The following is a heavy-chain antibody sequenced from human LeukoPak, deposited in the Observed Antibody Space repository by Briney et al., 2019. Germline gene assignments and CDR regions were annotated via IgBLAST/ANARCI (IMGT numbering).Heavy chain of an antibody. J-gene: IGHJ4*02. CDR2: IYYSGST. Sequence: PSETLSLTCTVSGGSISSSSYYWGWIRQPPGKGLEWIGSIYYSGSTYYNPSLKSRVTISVDTSKNQFSLKLSSVTAADTAVYYCARGGEGNLDYWGQGTLVTVSS. V-gene: IGHV4-39*07. CDR1: GGSISSSSYY. CDR3: ARGGEGNLDY. D-gene: IGHD3-16*01.